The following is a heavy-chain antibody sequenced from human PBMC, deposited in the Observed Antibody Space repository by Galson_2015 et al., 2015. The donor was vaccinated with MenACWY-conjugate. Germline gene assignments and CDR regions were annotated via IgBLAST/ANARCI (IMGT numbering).Heavy chain of an antibody. D-gene: IGHD1-1*01. CDR3: ARIIHDAFDY. V-gene: IGHV3-7*01. CDR2: INRYGDGT. Sequence: SLRLSCAASGFTFDSYRMSWVRQAPGKGLEWVTNINRYGDGTYYASSVKGRFTISKDNAENSLYLQMNSLRAEDTAIYYCARIIHDAFDYWGQGTLLTVSS. J-gene: IGHJ4*02. CDR1: GFTFDSYR.